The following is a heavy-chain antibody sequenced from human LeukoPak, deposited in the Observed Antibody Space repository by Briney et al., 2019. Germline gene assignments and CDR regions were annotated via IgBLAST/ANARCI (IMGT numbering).Heavy chain of an antibody. D-gene: IGHD5-24*01. Sequence: ASVKVSCKASGGTFSSYAISWVRQAPGQGLEWMGRIIPILGIANYAQKFQGRVTITADKSTSTAYMELSSLRSEDTAVYYCARAEMATIRGWFDPWGQGTLVTVSS. V-gene: IGHV1-69*04. J-gene: IGHJ5*02. CDR1: GGTFSSYA. CDR2: IIPILGIA. CDR3: ARAEMATIRGWFDP.